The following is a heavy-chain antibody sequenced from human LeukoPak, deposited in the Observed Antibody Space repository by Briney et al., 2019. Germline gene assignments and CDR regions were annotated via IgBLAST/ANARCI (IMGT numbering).Heavy chain of an antibody. CDR1: GFTFSDDY. J-gene: IGHJ4*02. Sequence: GESLKISCAASGFTFSDDYMSWFRQAPGKGLEWVSYISSSGTTIYYADSVKGRFTISRDNAKNSLYLQMNSLRAEDTAVYYCARARSRHSSISFGGQGTLVTVSS. CDR2: ISSSGTTI. V-gene: IGHV3-11*04. D-gene: IGHD6-13*01. CDR3: ARARSRHSSISF.